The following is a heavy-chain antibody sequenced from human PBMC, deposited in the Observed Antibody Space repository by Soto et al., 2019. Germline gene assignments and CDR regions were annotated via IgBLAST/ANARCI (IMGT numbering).Heavy chain of an antibody. D-gene: IGHD3-10*01. V-gene: IGHV3-30-3*01. Sequence: QVQLVESGGGVVQPGRSLRLSCAASGFTFSSYAMHWVRQAPGKGLEWVAVISYDGSNKYYADSVKGRFTISRDNSKNTLYLQMNRLRAEDTAVYYCARRYGSGDYYYYGMDVWGQGTTVTVSS. J-gene: IGHJ6*02. CDR1: GFTFSSYA. CDR3: ARRYGSGDYYYYGMDV. CDR2: ISYDGSNK.